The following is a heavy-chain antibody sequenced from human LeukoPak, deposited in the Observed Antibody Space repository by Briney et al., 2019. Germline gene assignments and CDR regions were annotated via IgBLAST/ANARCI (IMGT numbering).Heavy chain of an antibody. J-gene: IGHJ4*02. D-gene: IGHD3-10*01. CDR3: ARAAVYGSGSYYGH. Sequence: GGSLRPSCAASGFTFSNYWMYWVRQAPGKGLVWVSRINSDGSSTNYADSVKGRFTISRDNAKNTLYLQMNSLRAEDTAVYDCARAAVYGSGSYYGHWGQGTLVTVSS. CDR2: INSDGSST. V-gene: IGHV3-74*01. CDR1: GFTFSNYW.